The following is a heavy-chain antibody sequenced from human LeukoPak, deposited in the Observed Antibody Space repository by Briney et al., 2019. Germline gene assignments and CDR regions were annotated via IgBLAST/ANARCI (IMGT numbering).Heavy chain of an antibody. Sequence: PGGSLRLSCAASGFTFSSYAMSWVRQAPGKGLEWVSGISGSGDTPYYADSVKGRFTISRDNSKNTLYLQMNSLRAEDTAVYYCASGDLFLDDSSGYYLWDYWGQGTLVTVSS. CDR2: ISGSGDTP. CDR3: ASGDLFLDDSSGYYLWDY. CDR1: GFTFSSYA. J-gene: IGHJ4*02. D-gene: IGHD3-22*01. V-gene: IGHV3-23*01.